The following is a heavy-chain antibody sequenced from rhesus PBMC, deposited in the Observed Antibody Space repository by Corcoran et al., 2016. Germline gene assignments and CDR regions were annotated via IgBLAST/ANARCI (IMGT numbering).Heavy chain of an antibody. D-gene: IGHD6-25*01. V-gene: IGHV4-122*02. CDR2: ISYSGST. J-gene: IGHJ4*01. CDR1: GYSISSGYG. CDR3: ARRYGSWGFDY. Sequence: QLQLQESGPGLVKPSETLSLTCAVSGYSISSGYGWSWIRQPPGKGLEWIGYISYSGSTSYNPSRKCRVTISRDTSKNQFSLKLSAVTAADTAVYYCARRYGSWGFDYWGQGVLVTVSS.